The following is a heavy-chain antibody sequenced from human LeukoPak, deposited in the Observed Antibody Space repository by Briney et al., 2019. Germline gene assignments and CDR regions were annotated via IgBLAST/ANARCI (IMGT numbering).Heavy chain of an antibody. D-gene: IGHD3-10*01. CDR1: GFTFSTYG. CDR2: INPNSGGT. CDR3: ARDGRGGNWFDP. J-gene: IGHJ5*02. Sequence: GGALRLSCAASGFTFSTYGMHWVRQAPGQGLEWMGWINPNSGGTNYAQKFQGRVTMTRDTSISTAYMELSRLRSDDTAVYYCARDGRGGNWFDPWGQGTLVTVSS. V-gene: IGHV1-2*02.